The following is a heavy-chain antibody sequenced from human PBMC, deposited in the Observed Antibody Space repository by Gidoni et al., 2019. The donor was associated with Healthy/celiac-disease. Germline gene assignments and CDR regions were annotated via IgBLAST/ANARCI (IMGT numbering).Heavy chain of an antibody. CDR1: RLPFRSRA. CDR2: IRGSGGST. D-gene: IGHD3-22*01. J-gene: IGHJ5*02. CDR3: AKGITRIVVPSNWFDP. Sequence: EVQLLESGGGLVQPGGSLSLSCSAPRLPFRSRAMSWVRHAPGKGLECVSAIRGSGGSTYYADSVKGRFTISRDNYKNTLYLQMNSLRAEDTAVYYCAKGITRIVVPSNWFDPWGQGTLVTVSS. V-gene: IGHV3-23*01.